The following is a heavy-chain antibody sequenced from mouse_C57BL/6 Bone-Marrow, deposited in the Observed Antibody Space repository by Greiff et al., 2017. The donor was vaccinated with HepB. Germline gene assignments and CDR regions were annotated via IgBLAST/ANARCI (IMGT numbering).Heavy chain of an antibody. J-gene: IGHJ1*03. CDR1: GYTFTSYW. CDR2: IDPSDSYT. D-gene: IGHD2-5*01. CDR3: ARKTYYSNLRWYFDV. V-gene: IGHV1-69*01. Sequence: QVQLQQPGAELVMPGASVKLSCKASGYTFTSYWMHWVKQRPGQGLEWIGEIDPSDSYTKYNQKCNGKSTLTVDKASSTAYMQLSSLTSEDSAVYYCARKTYYSNLRWYFDVWGTGTTVTVSS.